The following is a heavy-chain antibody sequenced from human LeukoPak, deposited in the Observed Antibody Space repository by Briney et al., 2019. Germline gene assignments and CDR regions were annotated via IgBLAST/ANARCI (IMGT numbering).Heavy chain of an antibody. CDR2: INHSGST. Sequence: PSETLSLTCAVYGGSFSGYYWSWIRQPPGKGLEWIGEINHSGSTNYNPSLKSRVTISVDTSKNQFSLKLSSVAAADTAVYYCARVYYDYVWGSYRRPYYFDYWGQGTLATVSS. CDR1: GGSFSGYY. CDR3: ARVYYDYVWGSYRRPYYFDY. J-gene: IGHJ4*02. D-gene: IGHD3-16*02. V-gene: IGHV4-34*01.